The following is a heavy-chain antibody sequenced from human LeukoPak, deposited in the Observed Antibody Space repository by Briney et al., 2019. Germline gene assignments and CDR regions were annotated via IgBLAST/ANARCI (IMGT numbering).Heavy chain of an antibody. V-gene: IGHV3-7*04. D-gene: IGHD2-15*01. J-gene: IGHJ4*02. CDR1: GFPFSRYW. CDR2: IKQDGSEK. CDR3: ARGYCSAGSCSRAPDF. Sequence: GSLSLSCAASGFPFSRYWMTWVRQAPGKGLEWVANIKQDGSEKYHLDSVKGRFTISRDNAKNSMYLQMNSLRAEDSAVYYCARGYCSAGSCSRAPDFWGQGTLVTVSS.